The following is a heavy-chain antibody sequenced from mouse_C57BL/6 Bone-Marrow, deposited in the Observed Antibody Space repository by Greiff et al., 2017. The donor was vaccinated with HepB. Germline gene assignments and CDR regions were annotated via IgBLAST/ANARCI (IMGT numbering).Heavy chain of an antibody. Sequence: EVKLQQSGPELVKPGASVKISCKASGYTFTDYYMNWVKQSHGKSLEWIGDINPNNGGTSYNQKFKGKATLTVDKSSSTAYMELRSLTSEYSAVYYCARTLGPYWYFDVWGTGTTVTVSS. CDR1: GYTFTDYY. CDR2: INPNNGGT. V-gene: IGHV1-26*01. D-gene: IGHD4-1*01. J-gene: IGHJ1*03. CDR3: ARTLGPYWYFDV.